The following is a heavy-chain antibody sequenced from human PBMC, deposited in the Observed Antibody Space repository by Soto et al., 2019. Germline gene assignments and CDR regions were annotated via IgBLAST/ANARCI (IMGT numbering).Heavy chain of an antibody. CDR3: ARVAVSSSWYGYFDY. D-gene: IGHD6-13*01. CDR2: LIPIFGTA. CDR1: GGTFSSYA. V-gene: IGHV1-69*12. Sequence: QVQLVQSGAEVKKPGSSVKVSCKASGGTFSSYAISWVRQAPGQGLEWMGGLIPIFGTANYAQKFQGRVTITADESTSTAYMEPSSLRSEDTAVYDCARVAVSSSWYGYFDYWGQGTLVTVSS. J-gene: IGHJ4*02.